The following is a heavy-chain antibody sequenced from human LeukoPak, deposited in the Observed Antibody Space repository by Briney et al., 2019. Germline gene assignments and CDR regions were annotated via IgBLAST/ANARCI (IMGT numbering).Heavy chain of an antibody. D-gene: IGHD2-2*01. J-gene: IGHJ1*01. Sequence: PGGSLRLSCAASGFTFSSYGMHWVRQAPGKGLEWVAFIRYDGSNKYYADSVKGRFTISRDNSKNTLYLQMNSLRAEDTAVYYCAKGVGTSFAGYFQHWGQGTLVTVSS. V-gene: IGHV3-30*02. CDR2: IRYDGSNK. CDR3: AKGVGTSFAGYFQH. CDR1: GFTFSSYG.